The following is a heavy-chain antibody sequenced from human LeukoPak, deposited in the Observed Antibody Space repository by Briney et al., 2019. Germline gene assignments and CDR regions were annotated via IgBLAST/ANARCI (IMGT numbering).Heavy chain of an antibody. CDR1: SGSITSYY. CDR2: IYSSGST. D-gene: IGHD2-15*01. J-gene: IGHJ4*02. V-gene: IGHV4-4*07. Sequence: SETLSLTCTVSSGSITSYYWNWIRQPAGKGLEWIGRIYSSGSTDYNPSLKSRVAMSVDTSKNQFSLNLSSVTAADSAVYYCARARGRLLLVDYWGQGTLVTVSS. CDR3: ARARGRLLLVDY.